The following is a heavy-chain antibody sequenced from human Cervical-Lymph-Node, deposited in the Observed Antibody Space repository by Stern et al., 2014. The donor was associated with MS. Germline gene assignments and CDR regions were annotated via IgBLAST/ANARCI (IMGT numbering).Heavy chain of an antibody. CDR3: AKGGSYDA. CDR1: GFTFSTYG. V-gene: IGHV3-30*18. D-gene: IGHD3-16*01. Sequence: MQLVESGGGVVQPGRSLRLSCAGSGFTFSTYGIHWVRQAPGKGLEWVALITSDGSHKFYGDSVKGRFTISRDNSKNTLYLQMNSLRAEDTAVYYCAKGGSYDAWGQGTLVTVSS. J-gene: IGHJ5*02. CDR2: ITSDGSHK.